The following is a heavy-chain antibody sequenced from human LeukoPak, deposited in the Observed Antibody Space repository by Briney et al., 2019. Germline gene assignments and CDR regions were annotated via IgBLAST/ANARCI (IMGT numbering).Heavy chain of an antibody. CDR3: AKGDYYGSGSQYYFDY. CDR2: INADGGRT. Sequence: PGGSLRLSCAASGFTFSTYAMSWVRQAPGKGLEWVAGINADGGRTYYADSVKGRFTISRDNSKNTLYLQMNSLRAEDTAVYYCAKGDYYGSGSQYYFDYWGQGTLVTVSS. D-gene: IGHD3-10*01. V-gene: IGHV3-23*01. J-gene: IGHJ4*02. CDR1: GFTFSTYA.